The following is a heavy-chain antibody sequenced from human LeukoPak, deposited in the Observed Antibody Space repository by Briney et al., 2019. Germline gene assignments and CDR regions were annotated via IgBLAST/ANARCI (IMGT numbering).Heavy chain of an antibody. Sequence: VASVKVSCKASGYTFTGYYMHWVRQAPGQGLEWMGWINPNNGGTNYAQKFQGRVTMTRDTSISTAYMELSRLRSDDTAVYYCARSVAGYSSGWYPLGYWGQGTLVTVSS. V-gene: IGHV1-2*02. CDR3: ARSVAGYSSGWYPLGY. J-gene: IGHJ4*02. CDR2: INPNNGGT. CDR1: GYTFTGYY. D-gene: IGHD6-19*01.